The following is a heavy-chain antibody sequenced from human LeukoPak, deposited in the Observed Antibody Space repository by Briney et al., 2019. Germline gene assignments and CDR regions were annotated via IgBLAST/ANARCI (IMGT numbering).Heavy chain of an antibody. J-gene: IGHJ4*02. V-gene: IGHV3-23*01. CDR1: GFAFSSYW. Sequence: GGSLRLSCAASGFAFSSYWMSWVRQAPGKGLEWVSAISGSGGSTYYADSVKGRFTISRDNSKNTLYLQMNSLRAEDTAVYYCAKKEVDGYQGLYFDYWGQGTLVTVSS. CDR2: ISGSGGST. D-gene: IGHD2-2*01. CDR3: AKKEVDGYQGLYFDY.